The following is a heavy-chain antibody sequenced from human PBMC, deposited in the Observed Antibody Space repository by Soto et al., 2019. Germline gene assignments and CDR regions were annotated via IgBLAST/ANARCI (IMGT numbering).Heavy chain of an antibody. CDR3: ARDQGLWFGELFYHYYGMDV. Sequence: SETLSLTCSVSGASIRSYYWHWIRQPPGKGLEWIGYVYTSDYTRYSSSLKSRVTISVDTSKSQFYLRLNSVTAADTAVYYCARDQGLWFGELFYHYYGMDVWGQGTTVTVSS. D-gene: IGHD3-10*01. V-gene: IGHV4-4*08. J-gene: IGHJ6*02. CDR2: VYTSDYT. CDR1: GASIRSYY.